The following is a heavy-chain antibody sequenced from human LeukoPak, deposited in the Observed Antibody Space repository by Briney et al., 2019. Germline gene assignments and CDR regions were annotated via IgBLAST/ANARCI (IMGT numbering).Heavy chain of an antibody. J-gene: IGHJ4*02. CDR3: AKDPAYYYGSGSYYFDY. CDR1: GFTFSSYA. Sequence: GGSLRLSCAASGFTFSSYAMSWVRQAPGKGLEWVSAISGSGGSTYYADSVKGRFTISRDNSKNTLYLQMNSLRAEDTVVYYCAKDPAYYYGSGSYYFDYWGQGTLVTVSS. V-gene: IGHV3-23*01. CDR2: ISGSGGST. D-gene: IGHD3-10*01.